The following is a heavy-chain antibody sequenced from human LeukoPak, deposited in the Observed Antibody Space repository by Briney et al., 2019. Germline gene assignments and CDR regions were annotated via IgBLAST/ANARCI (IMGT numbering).Heavy chain of an antibody. V-gene: IGHV1-46*01. CDR1: GYTFTYYY. Sequence: ASVKVSCKASGYTFTYYYMHWVRQAPGQGLEWMGIINPSGGSTSYAQKFQGRVTMTRDTSTSTVYMELSSLRSEDTAVYYCARACVPPGCMDYWGQGTLVTVSS. J-gene: IGHJ4*02. CDR2: INPSGGST. CDR3: ARACVPPGCMDY. D-gene: IGHD2-8*01.